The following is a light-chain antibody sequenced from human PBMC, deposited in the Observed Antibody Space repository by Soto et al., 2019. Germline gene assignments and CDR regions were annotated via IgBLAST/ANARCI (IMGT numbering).Light chain of an antibody. CDR1: QNVDSNY. V-gene: IGKV3-20*01. Sequence: EIGLTQSPVTLSLSPGERATLSFRVSQNVDSNYLAWYQQKPGQAPRIIIFGASGRATGIPDRFSGRGSRTDFTLTISRLEPEDCAVYFCQQYGTSPRTFGQGTKVDIK. J-gene: IGKJ1*01. CDR2: GAS. CDR3: QQYGTSPRT.